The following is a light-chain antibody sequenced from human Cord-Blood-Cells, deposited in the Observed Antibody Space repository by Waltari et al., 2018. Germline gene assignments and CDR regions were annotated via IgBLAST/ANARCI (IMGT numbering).Light chain of an antibody. CDR3: QQSYSTPRT. V-gene: IGKV1-39*01. Sequence: DIQMTQSPSSLSASVGDRVTITCRASQSISSYLNWYQQKPGKAPKLLIYAASSLQIGVPSRFSGSGSVTEFTLTISSLQPEDFATYYCQQSYSTPRTCGQGTKVEIK. CDR2: AAS. CDR1: QSISSY. J-gene: IGKJ1*01.